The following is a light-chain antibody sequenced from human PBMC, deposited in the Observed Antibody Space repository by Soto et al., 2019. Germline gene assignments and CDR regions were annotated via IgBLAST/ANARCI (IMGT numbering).Light chain of an antibody. CDR1: QSIGNW. CDR2: DAS. Sequence: DIPMTQSPSTLSASVGDRVTITCRASQSIGNWLAWYQQKPGKAPKLLIYDASSLESGVPSRFSGSGSGTEFTLTISSLQPDDFATYYCKQYHTYYTFGQGTNLEIK. J-gene: IGKJ2*01. V-gene: IGKV1-5*01. CDR3: KQYHTYYT.